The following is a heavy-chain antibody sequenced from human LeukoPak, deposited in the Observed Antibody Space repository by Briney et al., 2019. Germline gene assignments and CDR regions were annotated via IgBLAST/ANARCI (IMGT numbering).Heavy chain of an antibody. D-gene: IGHD3-3*01. CDR1: GGSFSGYY. V-gene: IGHV4-34*01. CDR2: INHSGST. J-gene: IGHJ3*02. Sequence: SETLSLTCAVYGGSFSGYYWSWLRQPPGKGLEWIGEINHSGSTNYNPSLKSRVTISVDTSKNQFSLKLSSVTAADTAVYYCARGSVSRRYYDFWSGYYRTSAFDIWGQGTMVTVSS. CDR3: ARGSVSRRYYDFWSGYYRTSAFDI.